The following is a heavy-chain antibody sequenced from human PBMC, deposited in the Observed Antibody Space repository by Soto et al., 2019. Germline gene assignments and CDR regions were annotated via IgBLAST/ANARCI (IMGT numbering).Heavy chain of an antibody. V-gene: IGHV3-49*04. CDR2: IRGKAYSGTT. CDR3: ATPSTWELSNAFDI. D-gene: IGHD1-26*01. J-gene: IGHJ3*02. Sequence: PGGSLRLSCTTSGFTFGGYAMSWVRQAPGKGLEWVGFIRGKAYSGTTEYAASVRGRFTISRDDSKSIAYLQMNSLESEDTAVYYCATPSTWELSNAFDIWGQGTMVTGS. CDR1: GFTFGGYA.